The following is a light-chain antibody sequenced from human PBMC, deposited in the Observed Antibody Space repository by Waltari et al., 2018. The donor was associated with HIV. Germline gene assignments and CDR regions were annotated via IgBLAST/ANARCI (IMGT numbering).Light chain of an antibody. Sequence: ELLMTQSPATLSVSPGERATLPCRASQGVNRNLAWYQQTPCQPPRLLIYGTSTRSTDIPARCSGSGSGTEFTLTISSLESEYLAVYYWHPYNNWRGTFGQGTKVEIK. CDR3: HPYNNWRGT. CDR2: GTS. V-gene: IGKV3-15*01. CDR1: QGVNRN. J-gene: IGKJ1*01.